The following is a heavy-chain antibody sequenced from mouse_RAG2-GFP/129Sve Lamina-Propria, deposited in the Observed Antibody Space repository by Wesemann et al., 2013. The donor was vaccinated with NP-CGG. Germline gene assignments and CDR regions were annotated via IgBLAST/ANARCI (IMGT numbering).Heavy chain of an antibody. CDR3: AGYYYGNNWYFDV. Sequence: QVQLQQPGAELVKPGASVKVSCKASGYTFTSYWMHWVKQRPGQGLEWIARIYPGSGNTYYNEKFKGKATLTADKSSSTAYMQLNSLTSEDSAVYFCAGYYYGNNWYFDVWGTGTTVTVSS. CDR2: IYPGSGNT. J-gene: IGHJ1*03. CDR1: GYTFTSYW. D-gene: IGHD1-1*01. V-gene: IGHV1-76*01.